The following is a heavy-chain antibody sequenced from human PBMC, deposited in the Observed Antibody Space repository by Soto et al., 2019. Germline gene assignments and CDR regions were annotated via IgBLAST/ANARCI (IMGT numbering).Heavy chain of an antibody. V-gene: IGHV3-9*01. J-gene: IGHJ4*02. CDR2: ISWNSGSI. CDR1: GFTFDDYA. Sequence: GGSLRLSCAASGFTFDDYAMHWVRQAPGKGLEWVSGISWNSGSIGYADSVKGRFTISRDSAKNSLYLQMNSLRAEDTALYYCAKDTNYDFWSGYPDVPYYFDYWGQGTLVTVS. CDR3: AKDTNYDFWSGYPDVPYYFDY. D-gene: IGHD3-3*01.